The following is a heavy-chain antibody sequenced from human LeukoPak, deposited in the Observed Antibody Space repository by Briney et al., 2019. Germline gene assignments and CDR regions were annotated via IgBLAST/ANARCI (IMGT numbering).Heavy chain of an antibody. V-gene: IGHV1-18*01. CDR1: GYTFTSYG. Sequence: ASVKVSCKASGYTFTSYGINWVRQAPGQGLEWMGWISAYIGNTVHAQKFQGRLTMTTDTSTSTAYMELRSLGSDDTAVYYCARELKTPVSIYYFDYWGQGTLVTVSS. CDR2: ISAYIGNT. J-gene: IGHJ4*02. D-gene: IGHD5/OR15-5a*01. CDR3: ARELKTPVSIYYFDY.